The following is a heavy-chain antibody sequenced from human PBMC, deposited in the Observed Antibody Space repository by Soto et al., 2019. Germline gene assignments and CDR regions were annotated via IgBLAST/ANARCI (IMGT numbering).Heavy chain of an antibody. CDR1: GGSFSGYY. Sequence: PSETLSLTCAVYGGSFSGYYWSWIRQPTGKGLEWIGEINHGGSTNYNPPLKSRVTISVDTSKNQFSLKLSSVTAADTAVYYCARGQRYYYDRGPQYFQHWGQGTLVTVSS. V-gene: IGHV4-34*01. CDR3: ARGQRYYYDRGPQYFQH. J-gene: IGHJ1*01. CDR2: INHGGST. D-gene: IGHD3-22*01.